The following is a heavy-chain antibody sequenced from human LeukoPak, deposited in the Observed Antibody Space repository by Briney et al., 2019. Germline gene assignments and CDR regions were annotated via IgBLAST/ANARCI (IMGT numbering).Heavy chain of an antibody. CDR1: GFTFDDYA. J-gene: IGHJ6*03. Sequence: PGGSLRLSCAASGFTFDDYAMHWVRQAPGKGLEWVSLISWDGGSTYYADSVKGRFTISRDNSKNSLYLQMNSLRAEDTALYYCAKDKRPRYYYYYIDVWGKGTTVTVSS. V-gene: IGHV3-43D*03. CDR3: AKDKRPRYYYYYIDV. CDR2: ISWDGGST.